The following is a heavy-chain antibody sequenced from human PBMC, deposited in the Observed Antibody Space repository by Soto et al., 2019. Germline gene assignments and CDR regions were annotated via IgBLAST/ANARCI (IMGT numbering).Heavy chain of an antibody. J-gene: IGHJ4*02. D-gene: IGHD1-1*01. Sequence: QVQLVQSGAEVKKPGASVKVSCKASGYNLMTYGINWVRQAPGQGLEWVAWISAYNGTRYSAQNFQGRVTMTTDAHTSTAYMELRSLRSDDSAIYFCARGTYKEFWGQGTLVTVSS. V-gene: IGHV1-18*01. CDR3: ARGTYKEF. CDR2: ISAYNGTR. CDR1: GYNLMTYG.